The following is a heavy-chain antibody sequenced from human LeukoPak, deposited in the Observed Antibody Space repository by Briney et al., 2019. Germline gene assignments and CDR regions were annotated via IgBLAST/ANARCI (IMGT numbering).Heavy chain of an antibody. Sequence: GGSLRLSCAASGISFSTYWMTWVRQAPGKGLEWVANIKQDGSEKFYVDSVKGRFTVSRDNAKNSLYLQMNSLRAEDTAVYYCARDLYGSGSYGAFDLWGQGTMVTVSS. V-gene: IGHV3-7*03. CDR3: ARDLYGSGSYGAFDL. CDR1: GISFSTYW. D-gene: IGHD3-10*01. CDR2: IKQDGSEK. J-gene: IGHJ3*01.